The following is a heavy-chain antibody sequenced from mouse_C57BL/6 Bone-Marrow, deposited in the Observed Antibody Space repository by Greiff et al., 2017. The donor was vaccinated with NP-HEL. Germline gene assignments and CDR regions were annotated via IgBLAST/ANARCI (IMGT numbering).Heavy chain of an antibody. CDR1: GYTFTDYN. D-gene: IGHD1-1*01. Sequence: EVQLQQPGTELVKPGASVKLSCKASGYTFTDYNMHWVKQSHGKSLEWIGYINPNNGGTSYNQKLKGKATLTVNKSSSTAYMEIRSLTSEDSAIYYCARWLRYYWYFDVWGTGTTVTVSS. CDR2: INPNNGGT. CDR3: ARWLRYYWYFDV. J-gene: IGHJ1*03. V-gene: IGHV1-22*01.